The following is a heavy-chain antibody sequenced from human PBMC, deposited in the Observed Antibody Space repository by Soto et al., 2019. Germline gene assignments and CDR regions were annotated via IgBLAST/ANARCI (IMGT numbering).Heavy chain of an antibody. CDR2: IIPIFGTA. J-gene: IGHJ6*04. V-gene: IGHV1-69*01. CDR1: GGTFSSYA. D-gene: IGHD2-2*01. Sequence: QVQLVQSGAEVKKPGSSVKVSCKASGGTFSSYAISWVRQAPGQGLEWMGGIIPIFGTANYAQKFQGRVTITADESTSTAYLDLSSLRPEDTALYYCARPVPAAHYYNYYAMDVWGKGTTVTVSS. CDR3: ARPVPAAHYYNYYAMDV.